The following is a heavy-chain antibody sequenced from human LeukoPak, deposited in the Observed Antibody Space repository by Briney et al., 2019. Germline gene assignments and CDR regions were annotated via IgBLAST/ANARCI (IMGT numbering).Heavy chain of an antibody. CDR2: ISHGGNSK. J-gene: IGHJ5*02. D-gene: IGHD6-19*01. CDR1: GFTLSTYG. V-gene: IGHV3-30*18. CDR3: AKDLCGSDWYYYFDP. Sequence: PGGSLRLSCAASGFTLSTYGMRWVRQAPGKGLEWVAMISHGGNSKHYADFEKGRITIYRDNSKNTLYLQMNSLAAEDTAVYHCAKDLCGSDWYYYFDPWGQGALVTVSS.